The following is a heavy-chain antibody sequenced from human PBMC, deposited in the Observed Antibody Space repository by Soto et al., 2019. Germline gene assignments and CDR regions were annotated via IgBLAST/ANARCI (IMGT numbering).Heavy chain of an antibody. J-gene: IGHJ4*02. CDR3: ARAPRDHHYYRH. V-gene: IGHV4-34*01. Sequence: ASMSLPCAVYRGSFSGYYWSWIRQPPGKGLEWIGEINHSVSTNYNPSLKSRVTISVDTSKNQFSLKLSSVTAADTAVYYCARAPRDHHYYRHWGQGTLVTVSS. CDR2: INHSVST. CDR1: RGSFSGYY. D-gene: IGHD1-26*01.